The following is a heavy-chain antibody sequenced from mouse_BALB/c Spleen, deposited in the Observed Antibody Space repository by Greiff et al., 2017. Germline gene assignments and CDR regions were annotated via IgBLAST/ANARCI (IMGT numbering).Heavy chain of an antibody. V-gene: IGHV5-12-2*01. CDR3: ARRPYGYMDY. CDR2: ISNGGGST. J-gene: IGHJ4*01. CDR1: GFTFSSYT. Sequence: DVKLVESGGGLVQPGGSLKLSCAASGFTFSSYTMSWVRQTPEKRLEWVAYISNGGGSTYYPDTVKGRFTISRDNAKNTLYLQMSSLKSEDTAMYYCARRPYGYMDYWGQGTSVTVSS. D-gene: IGHD2-2*01.